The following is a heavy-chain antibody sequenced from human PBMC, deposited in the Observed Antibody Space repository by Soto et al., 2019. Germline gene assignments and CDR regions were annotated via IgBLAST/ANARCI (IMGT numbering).Heavy chain of an antibody. CDR3: ARVVVVAATPGGVYFDY. D-gene: IGHD2-15*01. CDR1: GYTFTSYA. Sequence: VSVKVSCKASGYTFTSYAMHWVRQAPGQRLEWMGWINAYNGNTNYAQKLQGRVTMTTDTSTSTAYMELRSLRSDDTAVYYCARVVVVAATPGGVYFDYWGQGTLVTVSS. V-gene: IGHV1-18*01. CDR2: INAYNGNT. J-gene: IGHJ4*02.